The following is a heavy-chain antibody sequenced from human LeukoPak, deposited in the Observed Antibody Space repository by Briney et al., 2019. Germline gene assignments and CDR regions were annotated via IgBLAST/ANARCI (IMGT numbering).Heavy chain of an antibody. CDR1: GFTFSSYS. CDR3: ARDSGAGGYYYYYNMDV. V-gene: IGHV3-21*01. D-gene: IGHD7-27*01. J-gene: IGHJ6*03. CDR2: ISSSSGYI. Sequence: PGGSLRLSCAASGFTFSSYSMSWVRQAPGKGLEWVSSISSSSGYIYYADSLKGRFTISRDNAMNSLYLEMNSLRAEDTAVYYYARDSGAGGYYYYYNMDVWGKGTTVTVSS.